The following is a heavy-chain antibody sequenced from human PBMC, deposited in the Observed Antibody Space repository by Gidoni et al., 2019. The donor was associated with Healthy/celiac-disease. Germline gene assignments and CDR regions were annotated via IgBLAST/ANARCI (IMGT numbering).Heavy chain of an antibody. J-gene: IGHJ4*02. V-gene: IGHV3-21*01. CDR1: GFTFSSYS. Sequence: EAPPVESGGRLATPGGSLSLPCAASGFTFSSYSMNWVRQAPGKGLEWVSSISSSSSYIYYADSVKGRFTISRDNAKNSLYLQMNSLRAEDTAVYYCARAPYSGSPYYFDYWGQGTLVTVSS. D-gene: IGHD1-26*01. CDR3: ARAPYSGSPYYFDY. CDR2: ISSSSSYI.